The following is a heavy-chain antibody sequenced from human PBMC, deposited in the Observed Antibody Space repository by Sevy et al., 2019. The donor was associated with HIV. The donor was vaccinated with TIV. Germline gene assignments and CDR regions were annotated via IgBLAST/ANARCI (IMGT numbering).Heavy chain of an antibody. V-gene: IGHV6-1*01. J-gene: IGHJ3*02. CDR2: TYYRSKWYN. D-gene: IGHD3-22*01. CDR1: GDSVSSNSAA. CDR3: ARVYDSSGLSAFDI. Sequence: SQTLSLTCAISGDSVSSNSAAWNWIRQSPSRGLEWLGRTYYRSKWYNDYAVSVKSRITINPDTSKNQFSLQLNSVTPEDTAVHYCARVYDSSGLSAFDIWGQGTMVTVSS.